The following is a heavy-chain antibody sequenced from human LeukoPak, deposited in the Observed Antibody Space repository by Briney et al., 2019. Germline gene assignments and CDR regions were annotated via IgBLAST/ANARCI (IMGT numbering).Heavy chain of an antibody. Sequence: PSETLSLTCTVSGGSISTYYWSWIRQPPGKGLEWIGYISYSGSTNYNPSLKSRVTISVDTSKNQFSLKLSSVTAADTAVYYCARESNYRDRVDVWGQGTTVTVSS. CDR1: GGSISTYY. CDR3: ARESNYRDRVDV. J-gene: IGHJ6*02. D-gene: IGHD1-1*01. V-gene: IGHV4-59*08. CDR2: ISYSGST.